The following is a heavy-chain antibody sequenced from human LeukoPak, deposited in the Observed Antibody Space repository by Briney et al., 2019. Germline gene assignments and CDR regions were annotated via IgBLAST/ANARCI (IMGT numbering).Heavy chain of an antibody. V-gene: IGHV4-4*07. D-gene: IGHD1-26*01. J-gene: IGHJ4*02. CDR3: ARSRGVEGTGFDY. CDR1: GGSISSYY. Sequence: ASETLSLTCTVSGGSISSYYWSWIRQPAGKGLEWIGRIYTSGSTNYNPSLKSRVTISVDKSKNQFSLELSSVTAADTAVYYCARSRGVEGTGFDYWGQGTLVTVSS. CDR2: IYTSGST.